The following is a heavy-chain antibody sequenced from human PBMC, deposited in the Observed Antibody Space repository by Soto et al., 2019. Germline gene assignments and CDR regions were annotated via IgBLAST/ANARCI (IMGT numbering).Heavy chain of an antibody. Sequence: GGSLRLSCAASGFTFSTYSMNWVRQAPGKGLEWVSYISSSSSTIYYADSVKGRFTISRDNAKNSLYLQMNSLRAEDTAVYYCARVRRDGYGISIHYFDYWGQGTLVTVSS. D-gene: IGHD5-12*01. CDR1: GFTFSTYS. CDR3: ARVRRDGYGISIHYFDY. V-gene: IGHV3-48*01. CDR2: ISSSSSTI. J-gene: IGHJ4*02.